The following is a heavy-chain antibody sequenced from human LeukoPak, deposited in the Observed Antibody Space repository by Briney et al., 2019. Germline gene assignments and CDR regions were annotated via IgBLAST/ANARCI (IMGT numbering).Heavy chain of an antibody. CDR1: GYTFTRYD. Sequence: ASVKVSCKASGYTFTRYDINWVRQATGQGLEWMGWVNPNSGNTGYAQKFQGRVTTTRNTSIRTAYMELSSLRSEDTAVYYCARDYYGMDVWGQGTTVTVSS. CDR2: VNPNSGNT. J-gene: IGHJ6*02. CDR3: ARDYYGMDV. V-gene: IGHV1-8*01.